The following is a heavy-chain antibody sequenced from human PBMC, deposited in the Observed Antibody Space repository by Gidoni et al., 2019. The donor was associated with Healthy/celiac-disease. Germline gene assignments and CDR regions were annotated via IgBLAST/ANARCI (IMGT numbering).Heavy chain of an antibody. Sequence: EVQLLESGGGWVQPGGSLRLSWAASGFTFSSYAMSWVRQAPGKGLDWVSAISGSGGSTYYADSVKGRFTISRDNSKNTLYLQMNSLRAEDTAVYYCAKGPDKYSYGYLGYWGQGTLVTVSS. CDR1: GFTFSSYA. CDR2: ISGSGGST. J-gene: IGHJ4*02. D-gene: IGHD5-18*01. CDR3: AKGPDKYSYGYLGY. V-gene: IGHV3-23*01.